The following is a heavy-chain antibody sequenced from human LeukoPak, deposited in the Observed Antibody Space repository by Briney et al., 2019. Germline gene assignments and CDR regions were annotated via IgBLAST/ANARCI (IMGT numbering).Heavy chain of an antibody. D-gene: IGHD5-18*01. V-gene: IGHV3-30*03. Sequence: PGGSLRLSCAASGFTFSSYGLHWVRQAPGKGLVWVALISYDGKNKYYSDSVTGRFTISRDNSKNTLYLQMNSLRGEDTAVYYCAAIVDTAMDFDRWGQGTLVTVSS. CDR1: GFTFSSYG. CDR3: AAIVDTAMDFDR. J-gene: IGHJ4*02. CDR2: ISYDGKNK.